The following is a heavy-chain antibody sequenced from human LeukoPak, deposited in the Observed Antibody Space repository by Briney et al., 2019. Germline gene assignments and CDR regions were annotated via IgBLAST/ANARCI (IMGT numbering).Heavy chain of an antibody. V-gene: IGHV3-30-3*01. Sequence: PGMSLRLSCAASGFTFSNYAMHWVRQAPGKGLEWVAVISYDGSIKSYADSVKGRFTISRDNSKNTLYLQMDSLRIEDTAVYYCARAPYSTHFDYWGQGTLVTVSS. CDR1: GFTFSNYA. D-gene: IGHD2-2*01. CDR2: ISYDGSIK. J-gene: IGHJ4*02. CDR3: ARAPYSTHFDY.